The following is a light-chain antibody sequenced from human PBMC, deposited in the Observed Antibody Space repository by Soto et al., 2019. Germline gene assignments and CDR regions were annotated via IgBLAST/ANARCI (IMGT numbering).Light chain of an antibody. CDR2: GVT. V-gene: IGLV2-8*01. J-gene: IGLJ1*01. CDR1: SSDVGGYNY. Sequence: QSALTQPPSASGSPGQSVTISCTGTSSDVGGYNYVSWYQQHPGKAPKLMIYGVTKRPSGVPDRFSGSKSGNTDSLTVSGLQAEDEAYYYCSSYAGSNNYVFGTGTKLTVL. CDR3: SSYAGSNNYV.